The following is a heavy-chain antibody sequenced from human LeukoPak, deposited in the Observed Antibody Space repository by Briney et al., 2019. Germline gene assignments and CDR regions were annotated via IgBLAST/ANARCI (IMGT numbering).Heavy chain of an antibody. CDR1: GFTVSNKY. D-gene: IGHD1-26*01. J-gene: IGHJ4*02. Sequence: GGSLRLSCVASGFTVSNKYMSWVRQAPGKGLEWVSVLYNAGSTYYADSVKGRFTISRDNSKNTLYLQMYSLRAEDTAVYYCTTDPIVGAQLDYWGQGTLVTVSS. CDR3: TTDPIVGAQLDY. CDR2: LYNAGST. V-gene: IGHV3-53*01.